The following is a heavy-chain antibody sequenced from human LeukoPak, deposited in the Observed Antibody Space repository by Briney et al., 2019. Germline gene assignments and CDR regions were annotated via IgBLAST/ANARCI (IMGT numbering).Heavy chain of an antibody. J-gene: IGHJ4*02. Sequence: GGSLRLSCAASGFSLSDYGIRWARQAPGKGLEWISYITTNSAKFYADSVRGRIAISRDNDKNSVYLQMNSLRDEDTAVYYCTRGRYQFLGPNDSWGQGSLVTVSS. CDR3: TRGRYQFLGPNDS. V-gene: IGHV3-48*02. CDR1: GFSLSDYG. CDR2: ITTNSAK. D-gene: IGHD2-2*01.